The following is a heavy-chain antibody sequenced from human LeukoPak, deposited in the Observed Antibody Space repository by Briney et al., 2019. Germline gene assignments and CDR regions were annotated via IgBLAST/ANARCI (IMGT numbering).Heavy chain of an antibody. CDR3: ARPNGDYTLFHYGMDV. D-gene: IGHD4-17*01. J-gene: IGHJ6*02. Sequence: GGSLRLSCAASGFKFSHYAMHWVRQPPGKGLEWVATVSYDGKGTYYVDSVKGRFIISRDDSKNTLYLEMNNLRGEDTAHYFCARPNGDYTLFHYGMDVWGQGTTVTVSS. CDR2: VSYDGKGT. V-gene: IGHV3-30*03. CDR1: GFKFSHYA.